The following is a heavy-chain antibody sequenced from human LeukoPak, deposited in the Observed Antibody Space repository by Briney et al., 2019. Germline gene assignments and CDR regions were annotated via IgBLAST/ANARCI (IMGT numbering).Heavy chain of an antibody. J-gene: IGHJ6*03. CDR3: AKSSRGYYYYYIDV. V-gene: IGHV3-23*01. Sequence: PGGSLRLSCAASGFTFSSYAMSWVRQAPGKGLEWASAISGSGGSTYYADSVKGRFTISRDNSKNTLYLQMNSLRAEDTAVYYCAKSSRGYYYYYIDVWGKGTTVTVSS. CDR1: GFTFSSYA. CDR2: ISGSGGST. D-gene: IGHD3-10*01.